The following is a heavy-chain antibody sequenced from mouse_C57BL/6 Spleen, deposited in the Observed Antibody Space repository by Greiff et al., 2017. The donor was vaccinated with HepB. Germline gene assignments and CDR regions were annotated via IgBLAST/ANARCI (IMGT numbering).Heavy chain of an antibody. CDR1: GYTFTSYW. V-gene: IGHV1-55*01. J-gene: IGHJ4*01. CDR2: IYPGSGST. CDR3: ARSPDCGNRCYAMDY. Sequence: QVQLQQPGAELVKPGASVKMSCKASGYTFTSYWITWVKQRPGQGLEWIGDIYPGSGSTNYNEKFKSKATLTVDTTSSTAYMQLSSLTSEDSAVYYCARSPDCGNRCYAMDYWGQGTSVTVSS. D-gene: IGHD2-1*01.